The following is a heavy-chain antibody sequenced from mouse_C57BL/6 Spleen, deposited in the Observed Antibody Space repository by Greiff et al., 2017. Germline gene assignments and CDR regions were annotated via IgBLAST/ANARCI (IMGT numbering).Heavy chain of an antibody. D-gene: IGHD3-3*01. CDR1: GYTFTSYW. J-gene: IGHJ2*01. CDR2: IDPSDSYT. V-gene: IGHV1-69*01. Sequence: VKLQQPGAELVMPGASVKLSCKASGYTFTSYWMPWVKQRPGQGLEWIGEIDPSDSYTNYNQKFKGKSTLTVDKSSSTAYMQLSSLTSEDSAVYYCARRGAGYYFDYWGQGTTLTVSS. CDR3: ARRGAGYYFDY.